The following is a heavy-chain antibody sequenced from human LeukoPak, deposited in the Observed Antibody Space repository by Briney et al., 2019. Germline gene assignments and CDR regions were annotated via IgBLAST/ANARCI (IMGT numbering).Heavy chain of an antibody. CDR1: GGSISSYY. Sequence: SETLSLTCTVSGGSISSYYWSWIRQPPGKGLEWIGYIYYSGNTNYNPSLKSRVTISVDTSKNQFSLKLSSVTAADTAVYYCARGSGSNLYWGQGTLVTVSS. V-gene: IGHV4-59*01. J-gene: IGHJ4*02. CDR3: ARGSGSNLY. CDR2: IYYSGNT. D-gene: IGHD1-26*01.